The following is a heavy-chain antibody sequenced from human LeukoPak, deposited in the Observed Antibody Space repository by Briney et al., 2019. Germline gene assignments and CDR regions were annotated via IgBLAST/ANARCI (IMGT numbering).Heavy chain of an antibody. J-gene: IGHJ6*02. CDR2: IKQDGSEK. V-gene: IGHV3-7*03. CDR3: ARRNAMDV. Sequence: GGSLRLSCAASGLTFSNYWMDWVRQAPGKGLEWVANIKQDGSEKNYVDSVKGRFIISRDDAKSSLYLQMNSLRAEDTAVYYCARRNAMDVWGQGTTVIVFS. CDR1: GLTFSNYW.